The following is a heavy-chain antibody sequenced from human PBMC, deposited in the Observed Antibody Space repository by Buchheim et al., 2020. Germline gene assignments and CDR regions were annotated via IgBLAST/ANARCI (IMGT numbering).Heavy chain of an antibody. CDR1: GGSISSGDYY. CDR2: IYYSGST. CDR3: ARKGPYYDFWSGPTQGYFDY. J-gene: IGHJ4*02. Sequence: QVQLQESGPGLVKPSQTLSLTCTVSGGSISSGDYYWSWIRQPPGKGLEWIWYIYYSGSTYYNPSLKSRVTISVDTSKNQFSLKLSSVTAADTAVYYCARKGPYYDFWSGPTQGYFDYWGQGTL. V-gene: IGHV4-30-4*01. D-gene: IGHD3-3*01.